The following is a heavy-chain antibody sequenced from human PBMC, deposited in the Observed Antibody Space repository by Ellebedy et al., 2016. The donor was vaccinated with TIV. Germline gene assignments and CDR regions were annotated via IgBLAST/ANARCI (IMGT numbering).Heavy chain of an antibody. CDR2: IYYSGST. CDR1: GGSISSSSYY. CDR3: ARRVGGGQIDY. V-gene: IGHV4-39*01. J-gene: IGHJ4*02. Sequence: SETLSLXCTVSGGSISSSSYYWGWIRQPPGKGLEWIGSIYYSGSTYYNPSLKSRVTISVDTSKNQFSLKLSSVTAADTAVYYCARRVGGGQIDYWGQGTLVTVSS. D-gene: IGHD2-15*01.